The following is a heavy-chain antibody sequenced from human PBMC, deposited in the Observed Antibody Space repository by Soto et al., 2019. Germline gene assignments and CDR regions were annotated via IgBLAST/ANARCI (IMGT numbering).Heavy chain of an antibody. V-gene: IGHV4-59*01. D-gene: IGHD2-21*01. CDR3: ARRAVVAVTGSLDNWLDP. Sequence: SESLSLTCTVSGGSMMSYYWSLIPQPPGRGLEWIGYVYNSGSTNYNPSLKSRVTISVDTSKNQFSLKVNSVAAADTAVYYCARRAVVAVTGSLDNWLDPWGQGILVTVSS. J-gene: IGHJ5*02. CDR1: GGSMMSYY. CDR2: VYNSGST.